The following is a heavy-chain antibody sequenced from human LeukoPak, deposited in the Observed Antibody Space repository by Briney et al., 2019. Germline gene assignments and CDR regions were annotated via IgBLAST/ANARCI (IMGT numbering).Heavy chain of an antibody. J-gene: IGHJ5*02. CDR2: ISGGGGST. CDR3: ARDSGDGDYEPLNS. CDR1: GFTFTSYS. D-gene: IGHD4-17*01. Sequence: GGSLRLSRAASGFTFTSYSMNWVRQAPGKGLEWVSTISGGGGSTYYADSVKGRFTISRDNFKNTLYLQMNRLRAEDTAMYYCARDSGDGDYEPLNSWGPGTLVTVSS. V-gene: IGHV3-23*01.